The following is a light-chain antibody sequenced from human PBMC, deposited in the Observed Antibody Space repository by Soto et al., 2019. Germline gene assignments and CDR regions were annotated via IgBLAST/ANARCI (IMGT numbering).Light chain of an antibody. J-gene: IGLJ3*02. Sequence: QSVLTQPPSVSAAPGQKVTISCSGSNSNIGNNYVSWYQQLPEAAPKLLIYDNNKRPSGIPDRFSGSKSGTSATLGITGLQTGDEADYYCGTWDSSLSAWVFGGGTKVTVL. CDR3: GTWDSSLSAWV. V-gene: IGLV1-51*01. CDR1: NSNIGNNY. CDR2: DNN.